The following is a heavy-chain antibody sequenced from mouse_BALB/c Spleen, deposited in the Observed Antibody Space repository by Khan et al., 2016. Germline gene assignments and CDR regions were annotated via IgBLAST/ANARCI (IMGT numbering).Heavy chain of an antibody. J-gene: IGHJ2*01. CDR3: TRKIPYYGSSYLFDY. V-gene: IGHV5-6-4*01. D-gene: IGHD1-1*01. Sequence: EVELVESGGGLVKPGGSLKLSCAASGFTFSSYTMSWVRQTPEKRLEWVATISSGGSYTYYPDSVKGRFTISRDNAKNTLYLQMSSLKSEDTAMYYCTRKIPYYGSSYLFDYWGQGTTLTVSS. CDR2: ISSGGSYT. CDR1: GFTFSSYT.